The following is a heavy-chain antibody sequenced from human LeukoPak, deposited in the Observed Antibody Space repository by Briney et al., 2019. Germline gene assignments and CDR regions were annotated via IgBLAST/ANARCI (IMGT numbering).Heavy chain of an antibody. CDR3: ARDHSSSCQLFDY. CDR1: GYTFTGYY. CDR2: RSAYNGNT. V-gene: IGHV1-18*04. Sequence: ASVKVSCKASGYTFTGYYMHWVRRAPGQGLEWMGWRSAYNGNTKYAQTLQGRVTMTTDTSTSTAYMELRSLRSDDTAVYYCARDHSSSCQLFDYWGQGTLVTVSS. D-gene: IGHD6-13*01. J-gene: IGHJ4*02.